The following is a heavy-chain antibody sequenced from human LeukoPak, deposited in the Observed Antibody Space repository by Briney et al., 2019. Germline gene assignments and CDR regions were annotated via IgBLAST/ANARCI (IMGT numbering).Heavy chain of an antibody. CDR1: GFTFSSYA. V-gene: IGHV3-64D*09. Sequence: PWGSLRLSCSASGFTFSSYAMHWVGQAPGKGLEYVSAISSNGGSTYYADSVKVRFTISRDNSKNTLYLQMSSLRAEDTAVYYCVKNGYSSSWYFQFDYWGQGTLVTVSS. CDR3: VKNGYSSSWYFQFDY. D-gene: IGHD6-13*01. J-gene: IGHJ4*02. CDR2: ISSNGGST.